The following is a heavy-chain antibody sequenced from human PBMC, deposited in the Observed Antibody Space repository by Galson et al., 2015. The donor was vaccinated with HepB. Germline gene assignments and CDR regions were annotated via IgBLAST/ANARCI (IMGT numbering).Heavy chain of an antibody. V-gene: IGHV3-64*04. Sequence: SLRLSCAASGFTFTSYVMSWVRQAPGKGLEYASTISGNGGSTYYADSVKGRFTISRDNSKNTLYLQMNSLTTEDTAVYYCARDAMGRGSGSYSAFDYWGQGTLVTVSS. J-gene: IGHJ4*02. CDR2: ISGNGGST. CDR3: ARDAMGRGSGSYSAFDY. D-gene: IGHD1-26*01. CDR1: GFTFTSYV.